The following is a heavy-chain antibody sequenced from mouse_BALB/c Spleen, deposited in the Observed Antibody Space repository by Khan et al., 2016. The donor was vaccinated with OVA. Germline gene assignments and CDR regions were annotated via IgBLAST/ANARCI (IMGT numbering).Heavy chain of an antibody. D-gene: IGHD1-1*01. CDR2: ITPNNGGT. CDR3: TRGGHGSPVDY. V-gene: IGHV1-18*01. CDR1: GYTFTDYN. J-gene: IGHJ2*01. Sequence: EVQLQQSGPELVKPGASVKIPCKASGYTFTDYNMDWVKQSHGTSLEWIGDITPNNGGTIYNQRFKGKATLTVDTSSSTAYMELRSLTSEDTAVYYCTRGGHGSPVDYWGQGTTLTVAS.